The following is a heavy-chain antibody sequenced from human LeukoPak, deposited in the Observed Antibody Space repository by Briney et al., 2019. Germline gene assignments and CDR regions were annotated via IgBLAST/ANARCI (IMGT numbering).Heavy chain of an antibody. V-gene: IGHV1-69*06. CDR2: IIPIFGTA. Sequence: GASVKVSCKASGGTFSSYAISWVRQAPGQGLEWMGGIIPIFGTANYAQKFQGRVTITADKSTSTAYMELSSLRSEDTAVYYCARASGLRLDDAFDIWAKGQWSPSLQ. J-gene: IGHJ3*02. CDR1: GGTFSSYA. CDR3: ARASGLRLDDAFDI. D-gene: IGHD3-16*01.